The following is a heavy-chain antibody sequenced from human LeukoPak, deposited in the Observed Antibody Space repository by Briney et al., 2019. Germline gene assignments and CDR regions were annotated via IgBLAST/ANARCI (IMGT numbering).Heavy chain of an antibody. CDR2: INSGGTTI. CDR3: ARGYSYGSPFDY. Sequence: GGSLRLSCAASGFTFSNYEMNWVRQAPGRGLEWVSYINSGGTTIYYADSVKGRFTISRDNAKNSLYLQMNSLRAEDTAVYYCARGYSYGSPFDYWGQGTLVTVSS. J-gene: IGHJ4*02. CDR1: GFTFSNYE. D-gene: IGHD5-18*01. V-gene: IGHV3-48*03.